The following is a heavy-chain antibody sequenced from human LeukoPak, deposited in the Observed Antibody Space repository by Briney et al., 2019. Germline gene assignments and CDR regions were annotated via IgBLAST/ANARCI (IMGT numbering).Heavy chain of an antibody. CDR3: VKGYCFNGICQLFDY. CDR1: GLTFSSYA. Sequence: GGSLRLSCTASGLTFSSYAMGWVRQAPGKGLEWVSSISGSGGATYYADSVKGRLIISRDNSQDTLYLQMNSLRAEDTAVYYCVKGYCFNGICQLFDYWGQGTLVTVSS. CDR2: ISGSGGAT. J-gene: IGHJ4*02. D-gene: IGHD2-8*01. V-gene: IGHV3-23*01.